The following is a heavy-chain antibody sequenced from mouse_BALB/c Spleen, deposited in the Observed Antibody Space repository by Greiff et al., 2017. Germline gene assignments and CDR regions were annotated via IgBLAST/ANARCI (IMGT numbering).Heavy chain of an antibody. J-gene: IGHJ3*01. D-gene: IGHD2-4*01. V-gene: IGHV3-2*02. CDR2: ISYSGST. Sequence: VQLQQSGPGLVKPSQSLSLTCTVTGYSITSDYAWNWIRQFPGNKLEWMGYISYSGSTSYNPSLKSRISITRDTSKNQFFLQLNSVTTEDTATYYCARWHYDYDGAWFAYWGQGTLVTVSA. CDR1: GYSITSDYA. CDR3: ARWHYDYDGAWFAY.